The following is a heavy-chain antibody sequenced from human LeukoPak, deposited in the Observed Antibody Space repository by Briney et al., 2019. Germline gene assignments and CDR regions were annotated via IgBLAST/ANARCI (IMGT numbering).Heavy chain of an antibody. J-gene: IGHJ4*02. D-gene: IGHD3-10*01. CDR2: INHSGST. CDR1: GGSFSGYY. Sequence: SETLSLTCAVYGGSFSGYYWSWIRQPPGKGLEWIGEINHSGSTNYNPSLKSRVTISVDTSKNQLSLKLSSVTAADTAVYYCARGTMVRGVLCDYWGQGTLVTVSS. V-gene: IGHV4-34*01. CDR3: ARGTMVRGVLCDY.